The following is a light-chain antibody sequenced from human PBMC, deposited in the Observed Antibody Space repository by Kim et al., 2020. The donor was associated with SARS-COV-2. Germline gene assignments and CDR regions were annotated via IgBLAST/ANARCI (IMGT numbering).Light chain of an antibody. CDR2: DVT. Sequence: QSDLTQPASVSGSPGQSITISCTGTSSDVGGYNYVSWYQQHPGKAPKLMIYDVTNRPSGVSNRFSGSKSGNTASLTISGLQAEDEADYYCSSYTSSSPLDFGTGTKVTVL. CDR1: SSDVGGYNY. V-gene: IGLV2-14*03. CDR3: SSYTSSSPLD. J-gene: IGLJ1*01.